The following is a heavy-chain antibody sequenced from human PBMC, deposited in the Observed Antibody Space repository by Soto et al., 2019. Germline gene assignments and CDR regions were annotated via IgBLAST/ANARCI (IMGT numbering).Heavy chain of an antibody. CDR2: ISGSGVRT. D-gene: IGHD1-1*01. CDR1: GFIFATTA. CDR3: AKWNGYGDF. Sequence: VQLLQSGGGLVQPGGSLRLSCEASGFIFATTAMGWVRQAPGKGLEWVSTISGSGVRTYYADSVKGRFTISRGNSKNTVYLQMHSLRVEDTAVYYCAKWNGYGDFWGQGTLVTVSS. V-gene: IGHV3-23*01. J-gene: IGHJ4*02.